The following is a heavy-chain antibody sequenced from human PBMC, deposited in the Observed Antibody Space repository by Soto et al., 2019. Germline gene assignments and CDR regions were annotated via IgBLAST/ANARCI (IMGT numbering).Heavy chain of an antibody. D-gene: IGHD2-2*02. Sequence: EVQLVESGGGLVQPGGSLRLSCAASGFTFSSYWMSWVRQAPGKGLEWVANIKQDGSEKYYVDSVKGRFTISRDNAKNSLYLQMNSLRAEDTAVYYCARGRPKGSSLPAAIRYYYYYGMDVWGQGTTVTVSS. CDR1: GFTFSSYW. V-gene: IGHV3-7*01. J-gene: IGHJ6*02. CDR3: ARGRPKGSSLPAAIRYYYYYGMDV. CDR2: IKQDGSEK.